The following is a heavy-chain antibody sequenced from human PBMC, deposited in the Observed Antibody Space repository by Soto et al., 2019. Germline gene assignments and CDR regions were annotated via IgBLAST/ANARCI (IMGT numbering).Heavy chain of an antibody. Sequence: QVQLVQSGAEVKKPGSSVKVSCKASGGTFSSYAISWVRQAPGQGLEWMGGIIPIFGTANYAQKFQGRVTITADESTSTAYMELSSLRAEDTAVYYCATNMVRGVIDPYGMDVWGQGTTVTVSS. CDR1: GGTFSSYA. J-gene: IGHJ6*02. CDR2: IIPIFGTA. D-gene: IGHD3-10*01. V-gene: IGHV1-69*01. CDR3: ATNMVRGVIDPYGMDV.